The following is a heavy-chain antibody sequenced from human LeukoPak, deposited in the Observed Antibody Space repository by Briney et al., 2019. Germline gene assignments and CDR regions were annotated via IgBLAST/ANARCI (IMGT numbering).Heavy chain of an antibody. CDR1: GGSISSGGYY. D-gene: IGHD3-10*01. J-gene: IGHJ4*02. Sequence: PSETLSLTCTVSGGSISSGGYYWSWIRQHPGKGLEWIGYIYYSGSTYYNPSLKSRVTISVGTSKNQFSLKLSSVTAADTAVYYCARDGSGTLHYWGQGTLVTVSS. V-gene: IGHV4-31*03. CDR2: IYYSGST. CDR3: ARDGSGTLHY.